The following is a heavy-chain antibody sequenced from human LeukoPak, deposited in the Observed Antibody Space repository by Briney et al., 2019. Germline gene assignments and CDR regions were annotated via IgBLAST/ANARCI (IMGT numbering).Heavy chain of an antibody. CDR1: GGSISSGSYY. V-gene: IGHV4-61*02. Sequence: SETLSLTCTVSGGSISSGSYYWSWIRQPAGKGLEWIGRLYISGSTDYNPSLKSRVTISVDTSKNQLSTRLSSVTAADTAVYYCARAIWFGEGHDYWGQGTLVTVSS. CDR3: ARAIWFGEGHDY. J-gene: IGHJ4*02. CDR2: LYISGST. D-gene: IGHD3-10*01.